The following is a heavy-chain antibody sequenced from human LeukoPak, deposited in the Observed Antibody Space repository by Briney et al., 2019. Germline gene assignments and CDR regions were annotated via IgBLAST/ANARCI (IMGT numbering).Heavy chain of an antibody. V-gene: IGHV3-48*01. J-gene: IGHJ4*02. Sequence: GGSLRLSCAASGFTFSSYRMNWVRQAPGKGLEWVSYISSSSSTIYYADSVKGRFTISRDNAKNSLYLQMNSLRAEDTAVYYCAREAAAAGTDFDYWGQGTLVTVSS. CDR3: AREAAAAGTDFDY. CDR1: GFTFSSYR. D-gene: IGHD6-13*01. CDR2: ISSSSSTI.